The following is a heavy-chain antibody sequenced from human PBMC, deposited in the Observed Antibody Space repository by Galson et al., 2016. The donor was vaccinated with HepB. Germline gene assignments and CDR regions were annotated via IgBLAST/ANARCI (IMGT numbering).Heavy chain of an antibody. V-gene: IGHV4-34*01. CDR2: LNHGGGT. CDR3: VCSTSWSTFRYLNY. J-gene: IGHJ4*02. D-gene: IGHD2-2*01. CDR1: DESFSGYF. Sequence: LSLTCSVHDESFSGYFWSWIRQPPGKGLEWIGELNHGGGTDYNPSLESRVTISGETSKNQVSLKLTSVSAADTALYFCVCSTSWSTFRYLNYWVQGTLVTVSS.